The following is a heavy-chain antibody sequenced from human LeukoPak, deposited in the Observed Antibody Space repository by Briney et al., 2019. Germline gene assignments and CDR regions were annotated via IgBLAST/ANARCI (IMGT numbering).Heavy chain of an antibody. J-gene: IGHJ5*02. CDR3: ARDVAATTGTPWFDP. D-gene: IGHD1-1*01. CDR2: IYSGGPT. Sequence: PGGSLRLSCAVSGFSVSRNYMTWVRQGPGKGLEWVSIIYSGGPTYYADSVEGRFTISRDNSNNTLYLQMNSLRVEDTAVYYCARDVAATTGTPWFDPWGQGTLVTVSS. CDR1: GFSVSRNY. V-gene: IGHV3-53*01.